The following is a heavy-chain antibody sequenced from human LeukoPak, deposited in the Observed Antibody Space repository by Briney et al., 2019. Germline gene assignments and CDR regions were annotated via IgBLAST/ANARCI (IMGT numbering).Heavy chain of an antibody. Sequence: PSETLSLTRTVSLGSVISGSYYGSWIRQPPGKGLECIGYIYYSVGTNYNPSLKSRVTISVDTSKNQFSLKLSSVTAADPAVYYCARMYYYGSGSYYTLIDYWGQGTLVTVSS. CDR3: ARMYYYGSGSYYTLIDY. V-gene: IGHV4-61*01. CDR1: LGSVISGSYY. D-gene: IGHD3-10*01. J-gene: IGHJ4*02. CDR2: IYYSVGT.